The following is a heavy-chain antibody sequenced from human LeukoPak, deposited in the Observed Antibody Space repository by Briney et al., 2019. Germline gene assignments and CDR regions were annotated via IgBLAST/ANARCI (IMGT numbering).Heavy chain of an antibody. CDR2: VLFDGSKK. J-gene: IGHJ3*02. D-gene: IGHD3-10*01. V-gene: IGHV3-30*03. Sequence: GRSLRLSCAASGFTFSTYGMHWVRQAPGKGLEWVAVVLFDGSKKYYEDSVKGRFTISRDNSKNTLYLQMNSLRAEDTAVYYCARSPRGAFDIWGQGTMVTVSS. CDR1: GFTFSTYG. CDR3: ARSPRGAFDI.